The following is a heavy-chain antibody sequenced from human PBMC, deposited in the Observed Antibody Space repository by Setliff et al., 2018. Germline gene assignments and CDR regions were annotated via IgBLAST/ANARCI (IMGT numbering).Heavy chain of an antibody. CDR3: AKDQPYYDILNGYYSGWYFDL. J-gene: IGHJ2*01. V-gene: IGHV3-30*02. D-gene: IGHD3-9*01. CDR2: IRYDGSNK. Sequence: PAKGLEWVAFIRYDGSNKYYADSVKGRFTISRDNSKYTLYLQMNSLRAEDTAVYYCAKDQPYYDILNGYYSGWYFDLWGRGTLVTVSS.